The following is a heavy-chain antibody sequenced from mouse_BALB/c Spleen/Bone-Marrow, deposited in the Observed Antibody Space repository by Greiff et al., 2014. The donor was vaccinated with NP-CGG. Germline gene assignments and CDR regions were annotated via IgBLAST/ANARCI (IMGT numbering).Heavy chain of an antibody. J-gene: IGHJ4*01. CDR2: IDPANGNA. D-gene: IGHD6-1*01. Sequence: EVQLQQSGAELVKPGASVNLSCTASGFNIKDTYMHWVKQRPEQGLEWIGWIDPANGNAKYDPNFQDKATITADTSSNTSYLHLSSLSAEDTAVYYCTCGDPLCAMDYWGQGTSVTVSS. CDR3: TCGDPLCAMDY. CDR1: GFNIKDTY. V-gene: IGHV14-3*02.